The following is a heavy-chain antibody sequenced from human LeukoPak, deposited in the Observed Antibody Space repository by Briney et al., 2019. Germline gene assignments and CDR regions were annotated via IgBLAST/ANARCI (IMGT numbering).Heavy chain of an antibody. CDR2: ISSSGSTI. J-gene: IGHJ5*02. V-gene: IGHV3-11*01. CDR3: ARDTPTDFDWLPPFDP. D-gene: IGHD3-9*01. Sequence: GGSLRLSCAASGFTFSDYYMSWIRQAPGKGLEWVSYISSSGSTIYYADSVKGRFTISRDNAKNSLYLQMNSLRAEDTAVYYCARDTPTDFDWLPPFDPWGQGTLVTVSS. CDR1: GFTFSDYY.